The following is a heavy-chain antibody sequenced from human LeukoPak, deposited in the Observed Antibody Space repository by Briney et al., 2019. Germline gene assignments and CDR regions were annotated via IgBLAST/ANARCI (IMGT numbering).Heavy chain of an antibody. V-gene: IGHV4-61*02. CDR2: IYTSGST. D-gene: IGHD4-17*01. Sequence: KPSETLSLTCTVSGGSISSGSYYWSWIRQPAGKGLEWTGRIYTSGSTNYNPSLKSRVTISVDTSKNQFSLKLSSVTAADTAVYYCAGGSRDYGDYWGQGTLVTVSS. CDR3: AGGSRDYGDY. J-gene: IGHJ4*02. CDR1: GGSISSGSYY.